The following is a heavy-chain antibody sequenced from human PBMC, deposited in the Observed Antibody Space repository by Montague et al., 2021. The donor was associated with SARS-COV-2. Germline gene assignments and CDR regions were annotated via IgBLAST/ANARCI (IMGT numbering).Heavy chain of an antibody. CDR3: ARGDKGVIMLYYYYSFDV. Sequence: SETLSLTCAVHGGSFSAYYWSWIRQPPGEGLEWIGDINQSGNTKYNPYLKSRATISLDTSKNQFSLKLSSVTAADTAVYYCARGDKGVIMLYYYYSFDVWGQGTTVTVSS. V-gene: IGHV4-34*01. CDR2: INQSGNT. J-gene: IGHJ6*02. D-gene: IGHD3-3*01. CDR1: GGSFSAYY.